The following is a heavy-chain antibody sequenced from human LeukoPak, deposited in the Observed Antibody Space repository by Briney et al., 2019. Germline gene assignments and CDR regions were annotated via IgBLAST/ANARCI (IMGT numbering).Heavy chain of an antibody. J-gene: IGHJ6*02. V-gene: IGHV4-59*01. CDR3: AREDPQTTVPEGMDV. D-gene: IGHD4-17*01. Sequence: ASETLSLTCTVSGGSISYYYWSWIRQSPGKGLEGIGYIYYSGTTNYNPSLKSGVTISVDTSKNQFSLQLRSVTAADTAVYYCAREDPQTTVPEGMDVWGQGTTVTVSS. CDR1: GGSISYYY. CDR2: IYYSGTT.